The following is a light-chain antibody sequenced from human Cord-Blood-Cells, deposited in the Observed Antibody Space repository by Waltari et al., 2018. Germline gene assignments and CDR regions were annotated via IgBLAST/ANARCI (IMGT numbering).Light chain of an antibody. V-gene: IGLV2-8*01. CDR1: SSDVGGYNY. CDR3: SSYAGSNNFVV. CDR2: EVS. Sequence: QSALTPPPSASGSPGQSVTISCTGTSSDVGGYNYVSRYQQHPGKAPKPMIYEVSKRPSGVPDRFSGSKSGNTASLTVSGLQAEDEADYYCSSYAGSNNFVVFGGGTKLTVL. J-gene: IGLJ2*01.